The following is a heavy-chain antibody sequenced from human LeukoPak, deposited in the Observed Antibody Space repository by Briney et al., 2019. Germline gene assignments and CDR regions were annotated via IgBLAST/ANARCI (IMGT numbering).Heavy chain of an antibody. D-gene: IGHD6-13*01. CDR3: ARSIVAAGYTLDY. CDR2: ISYDGSNK. Sequence: GGSLRLSCAASGFTFSSYSMNWVRQAPGKGLEWVAVISYDGSNKYYADSVKGRFTISRDNSKNTLYLQMNSLRAEDTAVYYCARSIVAAGYTLDYWGQGTLVTVSS. J-gene: IGHJ4*02. V-gene: IGHV3-30*03. CDR1: GFTFSSYS.